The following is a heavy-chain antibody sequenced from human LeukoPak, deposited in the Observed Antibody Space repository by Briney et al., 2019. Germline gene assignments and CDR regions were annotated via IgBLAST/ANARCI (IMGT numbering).Heavy chain of an antibody. Sequence: GRSLRLSCAASGFTFDDYAMHWVRQAPGKGLEWVSGISWNSGSIGYADSVKGRFTISRDNAKNSLYLQMNSLRAEDTAVYYCARDSYYYDSSGYSAEYFQHWGQGTLVTVPS. CDR3: ARDSYYYDSSGYSAEYFQH. CDR1: GFTFDDYA. CDR2: ISWNSGSI. D-gene: IGHD3-22*01. V-gene: IGHV3-9*01. J-gene: IGHJ1*01.